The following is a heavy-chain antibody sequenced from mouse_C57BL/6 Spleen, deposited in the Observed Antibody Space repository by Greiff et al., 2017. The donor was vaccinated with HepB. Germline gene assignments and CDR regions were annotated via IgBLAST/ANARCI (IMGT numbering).Heavy chain of an antibody. Sequence: EVKLMESGGGLVQPGGSLKLSCAASGFTFSDYYMYWVRQTPEKRLEWVAYISNGGGSTYYPDTVKGRFTISRDNAKNTLYLQMSRLKSEDTAMYYCAKPFYYGSSSYYAMDYWGQGTSVTVSS. CDR2: ISNGGGST. CDR3: AKPFYYGSSSYYAMDY. J-gene: IGHJ4*01. V-gene: IGHV5-12*01. CDR1: GFTFSDYY. D-gene: IGHD1-1*01.